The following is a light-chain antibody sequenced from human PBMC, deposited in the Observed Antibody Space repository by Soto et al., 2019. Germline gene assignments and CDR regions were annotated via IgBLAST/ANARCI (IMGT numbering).Light chain of an antibody. V-gene: IGKV3-20*01. CDR1: QSVSSSY. Sequence: EVVMTQSPATLSASPGEGVTLSCRASQSVSSSYLAWYQQKPGQAPRLLIYGASSRATGIPDRFSGSGSGTDFTLTISRLEPEDFAVYYCQQYGSSPRTFGQGTKVDIK. CDR2: GAS. J-gene: IGKJ1*01. CDR3: QQYGSSPRT.